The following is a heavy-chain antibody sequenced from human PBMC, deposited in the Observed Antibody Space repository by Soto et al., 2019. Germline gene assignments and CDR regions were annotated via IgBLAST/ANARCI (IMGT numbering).Heavy chain of an antibody. Sequence: PSETLSLTCTVSGGSISSYYWSWIRQPPGKGLEWIGYIYYSGSTNYNPSLKIRVTISVDTSKNQFSLKLSSVTAADTAVYYCATQEVGGSYVYTFDPWGQGTLVTVAS. J-gene: IGHJ5*02. D-gene: IGHD1-26*01. CDR2: IYYSGST. CDR1: GGSISSYY. CDR3: ATQEVGGSYVYTFDP. V-gene: IGHV4-59*08.